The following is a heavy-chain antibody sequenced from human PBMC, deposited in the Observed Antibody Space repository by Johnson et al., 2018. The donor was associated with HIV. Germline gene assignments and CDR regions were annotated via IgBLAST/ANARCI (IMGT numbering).Heavy chain of an antibody. D-gene: IGHD5-24*01. CDR3: ARPRRGMATNRDAFDI. J-gene: IGHJ3*02. CDR2: IKQDGSEK. Sequence: VQLVESGGGLVQPGGSLRLSCAASGFTVSSNYMSWVRQAPGKGLEWVANIKQDGSEKYYVDSVKGRFTISRDNAKNSLYLQMNSLRAEDTAVYYCARPRRGMATNRDAFDIWGQGTMVTVSS. V-gene: IGHV3-7*01. CDR1: GFTVSSNY.